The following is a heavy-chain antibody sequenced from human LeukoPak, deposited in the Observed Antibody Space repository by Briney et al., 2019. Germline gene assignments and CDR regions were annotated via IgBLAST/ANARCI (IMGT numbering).Heavy chain of an antibody. V-gene: IGHV4-39*01. CDR2: IYYSGST. Sequence: SETLSLICTVSGGSISSSSYYWGWIRQPPGKGLEWIGSIYYSGSTYYNPSLKSRVTISVDTSKNQFSLKLSSVTAADTAVYYCARHKPYYHDSSGYYDYWGQGTLVTVSS. J-gene: IGHJ4*02. D-gene: IGHD3-22*01. CDR3: ARHKPYYHDSSGYYDY. CDR1: GGSISSSSYY.